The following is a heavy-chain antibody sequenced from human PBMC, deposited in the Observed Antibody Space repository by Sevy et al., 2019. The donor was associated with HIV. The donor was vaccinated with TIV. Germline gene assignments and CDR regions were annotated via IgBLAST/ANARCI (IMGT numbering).Heavy chain of an antibody. CDR1: GGSISSYY. J-gene: IGHJ6*02. CDR3: ARDQGITLLYYYYGMDV. D-gene: IGHD3-10*01. Sequence: SETLSLTCTVSGGSISSYYWSWIRQPPGKGLEWIGYIYYSGSTNYNPSLKSRVTISVDTSKNQFSLKLSSVTAADTAVYYCARDQGITLLYYYYGMDVWGQRTTVTVSS. V-gene: IGHV4-59*13. CDR2: IYYSGST.